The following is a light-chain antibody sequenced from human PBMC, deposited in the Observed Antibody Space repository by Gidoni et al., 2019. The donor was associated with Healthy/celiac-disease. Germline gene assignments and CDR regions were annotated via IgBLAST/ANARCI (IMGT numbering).Light chain of an antibody. V-gene: IGKV1-39*01. J-gene: IGKJ1*01. CDR2: AAS. CDR3: QQSYSTPPT. CDR1: QSIISY. Sequence: DRQMTHSPSSLSASVGDRVNITCLPSQSIISYLNWYQQKPGKAPKLLIYAASSLQSGVPSRFSGSGSGTDFTLTISSLQPEDFATYYCQQSYSTPPTFXQXTKVEIK.